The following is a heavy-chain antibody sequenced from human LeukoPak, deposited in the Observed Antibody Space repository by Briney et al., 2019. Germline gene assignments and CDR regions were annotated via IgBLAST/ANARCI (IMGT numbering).Heavy chain of an antibody. CDR3: ARMVGLVSDY. Sequence: QTLSLTCAISGDSVSSNSAAWNRIRQSPSRGLEWLGRTYYRSKWYSYYAPSVESRITINPDTSKNQFSLQLKSVTPEDTAVYYCARMVGLVSDYWGQGTLVTVSS. D-gene: IGHD3-10*01. CDR1: GDSVSSNSAA. J-gene: IGHJ4*02. CDR2: TYYRSKWYS. V-gene: IGHV6-1*01.